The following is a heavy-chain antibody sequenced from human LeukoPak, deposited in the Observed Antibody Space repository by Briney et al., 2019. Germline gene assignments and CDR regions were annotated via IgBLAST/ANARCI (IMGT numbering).Heavy chain of an antibody. CDR1: GNYW. CDR3: AKSYRGYTSSYYDY. Sequence: PGGSLRLSCAASGNYWMHWVRQVPGQGLVWVSHINSDGSWTSYADSVKGRFTISKDNAKNTVYLQMNSLRAEDTAVYYCAKSYRGYTSSYYDYWGQGTLVTVST. V-gene: IGHV3-74*01. CDR2: INSDGSWT. J-gene: IGHJ4*02. D-gene: IGHD6-13*01.